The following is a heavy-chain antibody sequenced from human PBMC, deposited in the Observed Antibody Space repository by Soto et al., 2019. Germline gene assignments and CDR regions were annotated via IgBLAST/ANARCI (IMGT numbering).Heavy chain of an antibody. CDR1: GVTCSTFC. D-gene: IGHD2-2*01. J-gene: IGHJ4*02. CDR3: ARDDCSSPSCYVY. V-gene: IGHV3-33*08. Sequence: GRSMRVSCAAAGVTCSTFCMNRVRKTPGKGLEWVAAIKSDGSKKYYADSVKGRFTISRDNSKNTLDLQMDSLRAEDTGVYFCARDDCSSPSCYVYWGQGTRVTVSS. CDR2: IKSDGSKK.